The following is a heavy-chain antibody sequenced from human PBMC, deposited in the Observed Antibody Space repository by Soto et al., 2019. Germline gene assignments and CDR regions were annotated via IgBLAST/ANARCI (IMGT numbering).Heavy chain of an antibody. Sequence: QVQLVQSGAEVNKPGASVKVSCKASGYTFTSYDINWVRQATGQGLGWMGWMNPNSGNTGYAQKFQGRVTMTRNTSISTAYLELSSLRSEDTAVYYCARGRGYYDFWSGYYTGLYFDYWGQGTLVTVSS. CDR3: ARGRGYYDFWSGYYTGLYFDY. CDR1: GYTFTSYD. V-gene: IGHV1-8*01. J-gene: IGHJ4*02. D-gene: IGHD3-3*01. CDR2: MNPNSGNT.